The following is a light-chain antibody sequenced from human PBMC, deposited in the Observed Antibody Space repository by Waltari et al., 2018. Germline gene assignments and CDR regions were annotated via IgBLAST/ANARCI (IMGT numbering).Light chain of an antibody. Sequence: QSVLTQPPSVSGAPGERVTISCTGSSSNIGAGYEGHWYKHVPGTAPKLPIYGNTNRPSGVPDRVSGSKSGTAASLAITGLHAEDESDYYCQSYDSSGHYVFGSGTKVTVL. J-gene: IGLJ1*01. V-gene: IGLV1-40*01. CDR1: SSNIGAGYE. CDR2: GNT. CDR3: QSYDSSGHYV.